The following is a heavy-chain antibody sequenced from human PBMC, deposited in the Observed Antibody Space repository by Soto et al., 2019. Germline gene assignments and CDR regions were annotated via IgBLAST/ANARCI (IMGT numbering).Heavy chain of an antibody. D-gene: IGHD3-22*01. CDR1: GFTFSSYG. V-gene: IGHV3-33*01. J-gene: IGHJ4*02. CDR2: IWYDGSNK. CDR3: ARELLDDSRRYYYFDC. Sequence: QVQLVESGGGVVQPGRSLRLSCAASGFTFSSYGMHWVRQAPGQGLEWVAVIWYDGSNKYYADSVKGRFTIARDDSKNAMYLQMNSLSAEHTAVYYCARELLDDSRRYYYFDCWGQGALVTVSS.